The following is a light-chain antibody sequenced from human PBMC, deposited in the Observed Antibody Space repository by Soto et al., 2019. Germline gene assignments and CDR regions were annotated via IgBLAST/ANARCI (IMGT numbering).Light chain of an antibody. V-gene: IGKV3-11*01. CDR3: PQYNTWPPIT. CDR2: DAS. Sequence: EIVLTQSPATLSLSPGERATLSCRASQSVSSYLAWYQTHPGPPPPLLIYDASNTATGIPARFSGSGSGTDFTLTISSLQSEDFAFYFFPQYNTWPPITFCQGTRLEIK. J-gene: IGKJ5*01. CDR1: QSVSSY.